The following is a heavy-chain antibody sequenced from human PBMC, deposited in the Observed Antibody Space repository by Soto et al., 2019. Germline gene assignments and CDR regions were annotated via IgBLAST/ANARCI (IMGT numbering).Heavy chain of an antibody. CDR3: AHSLTGDTAMVWNY. CDR2: IYWDDDK. D-gene: IGHD5-18*01. CDR1: GFSLSTSGVG. V-gene: IGHV2-5*02. J-gene: IGHJ4*02. Sequence: QITLKESGPTLVKPTQTLTLTCTFSGFSLSTSGVGVGWIRQPPGKALEWLALIYWDDDKRYSPSLKSRLTNTKETSKNQGVLTMTNMEPVDTATYYCAHSLTGDTAMVWNYWGQGTLVTVSS.